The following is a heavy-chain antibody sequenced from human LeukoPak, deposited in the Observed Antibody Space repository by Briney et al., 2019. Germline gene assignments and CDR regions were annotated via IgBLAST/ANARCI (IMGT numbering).Heavy chain of an antibody. J-gene: IGHJ4*02. CDR1: GFVFSNYW. Sequence: GGSLRLSXTASGFVFSNYWMLWVRQAPGKGLEWVSLIQSDGSGTTYTDSMKGRFIISRDNAKNTLYLQMTSLTAEVTAVYYCARDNTGSIDHWGQGTLVTVSS. V-gene: IGHV3-74*01. CDR3: ARDNTGSIDH. CDR2: IQSDGSGT. D-gene: IGHD2-8*02.